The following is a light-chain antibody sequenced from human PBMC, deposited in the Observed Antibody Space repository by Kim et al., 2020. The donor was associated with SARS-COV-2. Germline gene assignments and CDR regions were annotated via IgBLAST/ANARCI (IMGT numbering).Light chain of an antibody. CDR2: SSF. J-gene: IGKJ1*01. CDR1: QRIDNC. Sequence: AFVGDRIIITCRASQRIDNCLNWYQQKPGKAPTLIIFSSFNLKSGVSSRFSGSGSGTEFTLIINSLQHEDSATYFCQESYTVRPTFGPGTKVDIK. CDR3: QESYTVRPT. V-gene: IGKV1-39*01.